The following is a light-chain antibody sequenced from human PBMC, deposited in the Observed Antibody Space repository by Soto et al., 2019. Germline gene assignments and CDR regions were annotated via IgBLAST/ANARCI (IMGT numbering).Light chain of an antibody. CDR1: QSINTW. CDR2: TAS. Sequence: DIQMTQSPSTLSASVGDRVTITCRASQSINTWLAWYQQKQGKAPRLLLYTASTLESGLPSRFSGSGAGTEYTLTISSLQPDDFATYYCPQHDSYPRTFGKGTNVAIK. V-gene: IGKV1-5*03. CDR3: PQHDSYPRT. J-gene: IGKJ1*01.